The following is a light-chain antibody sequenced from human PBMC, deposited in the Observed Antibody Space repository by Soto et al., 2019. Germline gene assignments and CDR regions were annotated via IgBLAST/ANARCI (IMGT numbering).Light chain of an antibody. CDR2: DAS. CDR3: QQYDNLPPRT. CDR1: QDISNY. J-gene: IGKJ1*01. V-gene: IGKV1-33*01. Sequence: DIQMTQSPSSLSASVGDRVTITCQASQDISNYLNWYQQKPGKAPKLLIYDASNLETGVPSRFSGSGSGTDFTITISSLQPEDIATYYCQQYDNLPPRTFGQGTKVEIK.